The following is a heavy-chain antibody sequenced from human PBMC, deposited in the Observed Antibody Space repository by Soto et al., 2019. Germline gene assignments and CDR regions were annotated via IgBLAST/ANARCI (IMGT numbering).Heavy chain of an antibody. CDR2: INSDGSST. Sequence: PGGSLRLSCAASGFTFSSYWMHWVRQAPGKGLVWVSRINSDGSSTSYADSVKGRFTISRDNAKNTLYLQMNSLRAEATALYYCARVGWELLDHAFDIWGQGTMVTVSS. D-gene: IGHD1-26*01. V-gene: IGHV3-74*01. CDR1: GFTFSSYW. CDR3: ARVGWELLDHAFDI. J-gene: IGHJ3*02.